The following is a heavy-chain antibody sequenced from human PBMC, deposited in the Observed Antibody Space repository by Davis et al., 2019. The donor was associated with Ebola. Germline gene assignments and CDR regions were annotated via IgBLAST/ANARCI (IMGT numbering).Heavy chain of an antibody. CDR1: GFTFSNYA. D-gene: IGHD3-16*02. CDR3: ARAYIGGVIALFDY. Sequence: PGGSLRLSCSASGFTFSNYAMHWVRQAPGKALEYVSAVSTDGVYTYYADSVKGRFTTSRDNSKNTLYLQMSSLRAEDTAVYYCARAYIGGVIALFDYWGQGTLVTVSS. CDR2: VSTDGVYT. V-gene: IGHV3-64D*06. J-gene: IGHJ4*02.